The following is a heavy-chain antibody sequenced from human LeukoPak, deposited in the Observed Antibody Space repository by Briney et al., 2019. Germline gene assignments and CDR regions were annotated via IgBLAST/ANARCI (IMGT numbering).Heavy chain of an antibody. J-gene: IGHJ4*02. CDR3: ARVPYGFGEKYYDFWSGYLLYDY. Sequence: SVKVSCKASGGTFSSHAISWVRQAPGQGLEWMGRIIPIFGTANYAQKFQGRVTITTDESTSTAYMELSSLRSEDTAVYYCARVPYGFGEKYYDFWSGYLLYDYWGQGTLVTVSS. CDR1: GGTFSSHA. V-gene: IGHV1-69*05. D-gene: IGHD3-3*01. CDR2: IIPIFGTA.